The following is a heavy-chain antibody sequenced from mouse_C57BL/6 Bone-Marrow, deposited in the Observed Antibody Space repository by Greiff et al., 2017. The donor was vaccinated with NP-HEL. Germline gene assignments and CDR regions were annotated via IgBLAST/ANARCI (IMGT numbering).Heavy chain of an antibody. CDR3: ARAYYYGSSEDDIDY. CDR2: INPSSGYT. J-gene: IGHJ2*01. V-gene: IGHV1-4*01. D-gene: IGHD1-1*01. CDR1: GYTFTSYT. Sequence: QVQLQQSGAELARPGASVTMSCKASGYTFTSYTMHWVKQRPGQGLEWIGYINPSSGYTKYNQKFKDKATLTADKSSSTAYMQLSSLTSEDSAVYYCARAYYYGSSEDDIDYWGQGTTLTVSS.